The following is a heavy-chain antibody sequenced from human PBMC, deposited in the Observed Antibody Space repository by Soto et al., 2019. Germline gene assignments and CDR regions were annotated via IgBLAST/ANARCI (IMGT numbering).Heavy chain of an antibody. CDR2: IIPIFGTA. Sequence: SVKVSCKASGGTFSSYAISWVRQAPGQGLEWMGGIIPIFGTANYAQKFQGRVTITADESTSTACMELSSLRSEDTAVYYCARDLGPDIVVVPAAIREFRDYYYYGMDVWGQGTTVTVSS. CDR1: GGTFSSYA. CDR3: ARDLGPDIVVVPAAIREFRDYYYYGMDV. V-gene: IGHV1-69*13. J-gene: IGHJ6*02. D-gene: IGHD2-2*02.